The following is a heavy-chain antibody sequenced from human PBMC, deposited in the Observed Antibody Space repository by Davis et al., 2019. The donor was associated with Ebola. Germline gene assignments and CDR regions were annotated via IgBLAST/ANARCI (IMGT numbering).Heavy chain of an antibody. CDR2: ISGNGVST. D-gene: IGHD3-22*01. J-gene: IGHJ3*02. V-gene: IGHV3-23*01. CDR1: GFTFSSYA. CDR3: AKGLNPNSSGYFGGSAFDI. Sequence: PGGSLRLSCAASGFTFSSYALNWVRQAPGKGLEWVSVISGNGVSTYYADSVKGRFTISRDNSKNTLYLQMNSLRAEDSAVYYCAKGLNPNSSGYFGGSAFDIWGQGTMVTVSS.